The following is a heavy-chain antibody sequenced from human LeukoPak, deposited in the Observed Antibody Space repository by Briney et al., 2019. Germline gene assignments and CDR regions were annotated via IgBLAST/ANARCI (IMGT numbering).Heavy chain of an antibody. V-gene: IGHV3-30*02. J-gene: IGHJ4*02. CDR3: AKDLVSDIVVVVAATPAFGY. CDR1: GFTFSSYG. D-gene: IGHD2-15*01. Sequence: PGGSLRLSCAASGFTFSSYGMHWVRQAPGKGLEWVAFIRHDGSNKYYADSVKGRFTISRDNSKNTLYLQMNSLRAEDTAVYYCAKDLVSDIVVVVAATPAFGYWGQGTLVTVSS. CDR2: IRHDGSNK.